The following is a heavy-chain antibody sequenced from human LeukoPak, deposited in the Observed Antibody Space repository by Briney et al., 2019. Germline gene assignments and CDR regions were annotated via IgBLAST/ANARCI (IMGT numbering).Heavy chain of an antibody. Sequence: GGSLRLSCAASAFSLNAYNMNWVRQAPGKGLEWVSVIYSGGSTYYADSVKGRFTISRDNSKNTLYLQMNSLRAEDTAVYYCAREGPYGDYYFDYWGQGTLVTVSS. V-gene: IGHV3-53*01. CDR2: IYSGGST. CDR1: AFSLNAYN. CDR3: AREGPYGDYYFDY. D-gene: IGHD4-17*01. J-gene: IGHJ4*02.